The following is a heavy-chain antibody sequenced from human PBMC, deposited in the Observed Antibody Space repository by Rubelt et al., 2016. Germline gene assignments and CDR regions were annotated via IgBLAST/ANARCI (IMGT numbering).Heavy chain of an antibody. CDR1: GYTFTSYG. CDR3: ARDRIRIAARQGWYFDL. CDR2: ISAYNGNT. Sequence: QVQLVQSGAEVKKPGASVKVSCKASGYTFTSYGISWVRQAPGQGLAWMGWISAYNGNTNYAQKLQDRVTMNTDTSTCTAYMELRSLRSDDTAVYYCARDRIRIAARQGWYFDLWGRGTLVTVSS. J-gene: IGHJ2*01. V-gene: IGHV1-18*01. D-gene: IGHD6-6*01.